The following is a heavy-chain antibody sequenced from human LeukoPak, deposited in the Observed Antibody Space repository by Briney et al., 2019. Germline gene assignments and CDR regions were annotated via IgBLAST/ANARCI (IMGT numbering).Heavy chain of an antibody. CDR2: VNPNSGNT. V-gene: IGHV1-8*01. D-gene: IGHD2-2*01. CDR1: GYTFTSYD. Sequence: ASVKVSCKASGYTFTSYDINWVRQATGQGLEWMGWVNPNSGNTGYAQKFQGRVTMTRNTSISTAYKELSSLRSEDTAVYYCARLYCSSTSCYAENYYYYGMDVWGQGTTVTVSS. J-gene: IGHJ6*02. CDR3: ARLYCSSTSCYAENYYYYGMDV.